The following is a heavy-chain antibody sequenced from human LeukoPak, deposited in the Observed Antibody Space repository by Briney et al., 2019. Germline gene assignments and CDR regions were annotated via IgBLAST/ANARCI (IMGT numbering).Heavy chain of an antibody. CDR3: ARDSVTGTKGGNDAFDI. D-gene: IGHD1-7*01. CDR1: GFTFDDYG. Sequence: GGSLRLSCAASGFTFDDYGMSWVRQAPGKGLEWVSGINWNGGSTGYADSVKGRFTISRDNAKNSLYLQMNRLRAEDTALYYCARDSVTGTKGGNDAFDIWGQGTMVTVSS. J-gene: IGHJ3*02. V-gene: IGHV3-20*04. CDR2: INWNGGST.